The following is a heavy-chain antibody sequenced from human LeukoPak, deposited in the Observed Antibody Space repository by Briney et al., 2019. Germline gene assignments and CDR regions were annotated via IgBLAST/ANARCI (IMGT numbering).Heavy chain of an antibody. CDR3: ASLRGYSYAWYFDL. CDR2: ISNSGTTI. J-gene: IGHJ2*01. CDR1: VFTFNNYD. Sequence: PGGSLRLSCAPSVFTFNNYDMNWVRQAPGEGLEWVSYISNSGTTILHAVSVGGRFTISRENARHSLYVKMHTLSGEDARVYYCASLRGYSYAWYFDLWGRGTLVTVSS. V-gene: IGHV3-48*01. D-gene: IGHD5-18*01.